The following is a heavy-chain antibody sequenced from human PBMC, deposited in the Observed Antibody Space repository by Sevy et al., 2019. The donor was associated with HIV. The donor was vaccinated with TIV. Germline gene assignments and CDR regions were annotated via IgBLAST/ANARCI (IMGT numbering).Heavy chain of an antibody. V-gene: IGHV4-61*02. CDR3: ARALIRDSSGYLYYFDY. D-gene: IGHD3-22*01. CDR1: GGSISSGSYY. Sequence: SGTLSLTCTVSGGSISSGSYYWSWIRQPAGKGLEWIGRIYTSGSTNYNPSLKSRVTISVDTSKNQFSLKLSSVTAADTAVYYCARALIRDSSGYLYYFDYWGQGTLVTVSS. J-gene: IGHJ4*02. CDR2: IYTSGST.